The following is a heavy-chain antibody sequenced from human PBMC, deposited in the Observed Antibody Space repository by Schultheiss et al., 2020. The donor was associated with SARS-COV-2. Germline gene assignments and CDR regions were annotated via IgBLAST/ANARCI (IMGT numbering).Heavy chain of an antibody. J-gene: IGHJ6*02. CDR3: AKRQIKLQGGGMDV. V-gene: IGHV6-1*01. CDR2: TYYRSKWYN. D-gene: IGHD4-11*01. CDR1: GDSVSSNSAA. Sequence: SETLSLTCAISGDSVSSNSAAWNWIRQSPSRGLEWLGRTYYRSKWYNDYAVSVKSRITINPDTPKNQFYLQLNSVTPEDTAVYYCAKRQIKLQGGGMDVWGQGTTVTVSS.